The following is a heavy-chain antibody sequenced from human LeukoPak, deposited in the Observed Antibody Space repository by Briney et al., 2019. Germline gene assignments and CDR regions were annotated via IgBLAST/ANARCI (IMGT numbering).Heavy chain of an antibody. CDR2: FDPEDGET. V-gene: IGHV1-24*01. CDR3: ATVRFDSSGYREYYFDY. Sequence: GASVKVSCTVSGYTLTELSMHWVRQAPGKGLEWMGGFDPEDGETIYAQKFQGRVTMTEDTSTDTAYMELSSLRSEDTAVYYCATVRFDSSGYREYYFDYWGQGTLVTVSS. CDR1: GYTLTELS. J-gene: IGHJ4*02. D-gene: IGHD3-22*01.